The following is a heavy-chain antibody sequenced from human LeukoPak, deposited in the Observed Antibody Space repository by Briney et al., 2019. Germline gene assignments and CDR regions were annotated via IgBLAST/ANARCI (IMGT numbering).Heavy chain of an antibody. Sequence: SETLSLTCTVSGGSISSSSYYWGWIRQPPGKGLEWIGSIYYSGSTYYNPSLKSRVTISVDTSKNQISLKLSSVTAADTAVYYCAVEGSGYSYGYIDYWGQGTLVTVSS. V-gene: IGHV4-39*01. CDR3: AVEGSGYSYGYIDY. CDR2: IYYSGST. J-gene: IGHJ4*02. D-gene: IGHD5-18*01. CDR1: GGSISSSSYY.